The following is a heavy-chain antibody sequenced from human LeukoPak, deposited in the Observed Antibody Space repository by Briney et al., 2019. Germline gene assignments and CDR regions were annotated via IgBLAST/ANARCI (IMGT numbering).Heavy chain of an antibody. CDR1: GFTFSSYA. CDR2: ISGSGGST. CDR3: AKDKVGYYDSSGQDPNWFDP. D-gene: IGHD3-22*01. J-gene: IGHJ5*02. V-gene: IGHV3-23*01. Sequence: PGGSLRLSCAASGFTFSSYAMSWVRQAPGKGLEWVSAISGSGGSTYYAHSVKGRFTISRDNSKNTLYLQMNSLRAEDTAVYYCAKDKVGYYDSSGQDPNWFDPWGQGTLVTVSS.